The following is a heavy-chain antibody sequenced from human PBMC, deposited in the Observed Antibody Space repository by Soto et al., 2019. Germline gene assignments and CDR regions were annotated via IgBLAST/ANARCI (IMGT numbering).Heavy chain of an antibody. CDR1: GFTFSSYA. J-gene: IGHJ4*02. CDR3: AKAASITMIVVVITTHYFDY. CDR2: ISGSGGST. V-gene: IGHV3-23*01. Sequence: PGGSLRLSCAASGFTFSSYAMGWVRQAPGKGLEWVSAISGSGGSTYYADSVKGRFTISRDNSKNTLYLQMNSLRAEDTAVYYCAKAASITMIVVVITTHYFDYWGQGTLVTVSS. D-gene: IGHD3-22*01.